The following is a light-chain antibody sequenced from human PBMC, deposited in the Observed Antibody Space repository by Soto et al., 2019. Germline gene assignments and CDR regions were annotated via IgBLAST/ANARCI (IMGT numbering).Light chain of an antibody. V-gene: IGKV1-5*01. CDR2: DAS. CDR1: QSISDW. CDR3: QQYNNYST. J-gene: IGKJ1*01. Sequence: DIQRTQSPSRLSAALGDGVTITFRASQSISDWLAWFQLKPGKAPKLLIYDASSLESGVPSRFSGSGSGTEFTLTISSLQPDDFATYYCQQYNNYSTFGQGTKVVIK.